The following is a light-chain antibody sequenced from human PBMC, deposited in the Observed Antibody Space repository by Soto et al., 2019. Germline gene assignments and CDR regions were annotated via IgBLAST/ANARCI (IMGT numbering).Light chain of an antibody. Sequence: QSALTQPASVSGSPGQSITISCTGTNSDVGSYDYVSWYQQHPGTAPKLMLYEGSKRPSGVSDRFSGSKSGHTASLTISVLQADDEADYYCWSYAGRSTSVFGTGTKLTVL. CDR2: EGS. J-gene: IGLJ1*01. CDR1: NSDVGSYDY. V-gene: IGLV2-23*01. CDR3: WSYAGRSTSV.